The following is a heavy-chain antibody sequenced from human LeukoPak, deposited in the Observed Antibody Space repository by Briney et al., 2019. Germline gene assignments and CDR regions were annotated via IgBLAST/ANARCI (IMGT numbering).Heavy chain of an antibody. D-gene: IGHD3-16*02. CDR3: ARTSHAASYRSRVSSDFDY. CDR1: GFTFSNYL. V-gene: IGHV3-7*03. Sequence: GGSLRLSCAASGFTFSNYLMSWVRQAPGKGLEWVANILEDGSEKYYVDSVKGRFTISRDNAKNSLFLQMNSLRAEDTAVYYCARTSHAASYRSRVSSDFDYWGQGTLVTVSS. J-gene: IGHJ4*02. CDR2: ILEDGSEK.